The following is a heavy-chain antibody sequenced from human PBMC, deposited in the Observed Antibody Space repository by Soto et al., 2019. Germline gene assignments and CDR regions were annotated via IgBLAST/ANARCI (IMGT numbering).Heavy chain of an antibody. CDR2: ISSSSSYI. V-gene: IGHV3-21*01. CDR1: GFTFSSYS. D-gene: IGHD3-10*01. Sequence: EVQLVESGGGLVKPGGSLRLSCAASGFTFSSYSMNWVRQAPGKGLEWVSSISSSSSYIYYADSVKGRFTISRYNAKNSLYLQMNSLRAEDTAVYYCAREGEAVRQLYYYYYGMDVWGQGTTVTVSS. J-gene: IGHJ6*02. CDR3: AREGEAVRQLYYYYYGMDV.